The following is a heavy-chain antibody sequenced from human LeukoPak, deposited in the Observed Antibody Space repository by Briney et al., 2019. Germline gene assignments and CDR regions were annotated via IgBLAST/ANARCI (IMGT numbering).Heavy chain of an antibody. J-gene: IGHJ5*02. V-gene: IGHV1-69*04. CDR3: ARDRSWFNWNDRLGWFDP. CDR1: GGTFSSYA. D-gene: IGHD1-1*01. CDR2: IIPILGIA. Sequence: ASVKVSCKASGGTFSSYAISWVRQAPGQGLEWMGRIIPILGIANYAQKFQGRVTITADESTSTAYMELSSLRSEDTAVYYCARDRSWFNWNDRLGWFDPWGQGTLVTVSS.